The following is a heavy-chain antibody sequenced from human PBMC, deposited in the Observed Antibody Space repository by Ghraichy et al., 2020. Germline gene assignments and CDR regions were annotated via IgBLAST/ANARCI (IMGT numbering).Heavy chain of an antibody. D-gene: IGHD6-13*01. CDR3: ARERSSASSSWYRYFDY. CDR1: GFTFSDHY. V-gene: IGHV3-72*01. Sequence: GESLNISCAASGFTFSDHYMDWVRQAPGKGLEWVGRTRNKANSYTTEYAASVKGRFTISRDDSKNSLYLQMNSLKTEDTAVYYCARERSSASSSWYRYFDYWGQGTLVTVSS. CDR2: TRNKANSYTT. J-gene: IGHJ4*02.